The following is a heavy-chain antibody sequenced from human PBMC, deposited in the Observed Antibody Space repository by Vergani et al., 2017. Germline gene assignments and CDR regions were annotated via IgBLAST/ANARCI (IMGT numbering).Heavy chain of an antibody. CDR3: ARLYGRDSSGSKYFDY. D-gene: IGHD3-22*01. CDR1: GYSFTNYW. J-gene: IGHJ4*02. V-gene: IGHV5-51*01. CDR2: IHPADSAT. Sequence: EVQLVQSGAEVKKPGASLNISCQISGYSFTNYWIGWVRQMPGKGLEWMGIIHPADSATRYSPSFQGQVTISVDKSISTAYLQRSSLRASDSAMYYCARLYGRDSSGSKYFDYWGQGALVTVSS.